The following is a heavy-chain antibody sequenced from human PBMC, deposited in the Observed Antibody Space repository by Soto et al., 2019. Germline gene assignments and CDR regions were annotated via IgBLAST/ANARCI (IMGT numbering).Heavy chain of an antibody. Sequence: SETLSLTCTVSGGSISSSTYYWGWIRQPPGKGLEWIGIIYYTGNTYFNPSLKSRVTISVDTSKSQFSLKLSSVTAADTAVYYCVRHGIAAAGTDYWGQGTLVTVSS. V-gene: IGHV4-39*01. CDR3: VRHGIAAAGTDY. D-gene: IGHD6-13*01. CDR2: IYYTGNT. J-gene: IGHJ4*02. CDR1: GGSISSSTYY.